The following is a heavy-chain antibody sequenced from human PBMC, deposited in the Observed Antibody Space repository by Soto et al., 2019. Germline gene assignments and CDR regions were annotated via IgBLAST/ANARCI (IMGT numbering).Heavy chain of an antibody. CDR2: SSNSGSFT. J-gene: IGHJ4*02. V-gene: IGHV3-21*05. D-gene: IGHD1-1*01. Sequence: GGSLRLSCAASGFIFSNYNMNWVRQAPGKGLEWIGYSSNSGSFTRYADSVKGRFSISRDNAKNSLYLQINSLRGDDTAIYYCVRSGDNYNLLDYWGQGTPVTVSS. CDR1: GFIFSNYN. CDR3: VRSGDNYNLLDY.